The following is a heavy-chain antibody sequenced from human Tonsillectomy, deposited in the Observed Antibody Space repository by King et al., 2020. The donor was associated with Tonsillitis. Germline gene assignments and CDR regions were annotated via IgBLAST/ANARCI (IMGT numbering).Heavy chain of an antibody. D-gene: IGHD3-10*01. CDR2: IKQDGSEK. CDR3: ATTSGPEGTFDF. Sequence: DVQLVESGGGLVQPGGSLRLSCAASGITFSSYWMSWVRQTPGKGLEWVANIKQDGSEKYYVDSVKGRFTISRDNAKNSLYLHMNSLRAEDMAVYYCATTSGPEGTFDFWGQGTMVTVSS. V-gene: IGHV3-7*03. J-gene: IGHJ3*01. CDR1: GITFSSYW.